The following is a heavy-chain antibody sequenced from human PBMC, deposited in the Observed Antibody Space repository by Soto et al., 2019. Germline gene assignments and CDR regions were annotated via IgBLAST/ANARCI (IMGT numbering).Heavy chain of an antibody. CDR2: INPNSGDT. CDR1: GYTFTGYY. Sequence: ASVKVSCKASGYTFTGYYVHWVRQAPGQGLEWMGWINPNSGDTYLAQRFQGRVTMNRDTSIGTAYMELRGLTSDDTAEYYCAKGGAIVAAGTRAYLYNAMDVWGQGTTVTVSS. J-gene: IGHJ6*02. D-gene: IGHD1-26*01. V-gene: IGHV1-2*02. CDR3: AKGGAIVAAGTRAYLYNAMDV.